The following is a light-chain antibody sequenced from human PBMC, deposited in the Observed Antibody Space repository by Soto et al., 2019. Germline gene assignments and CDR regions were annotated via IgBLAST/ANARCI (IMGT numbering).Light chain of an antibody. CDR2: EAS. CDR3: QQFSSYPLT. J-gene: IGKJ4*01. V-gene: IGKV3-20*01. Sequence: VLTQSPGTLSLSPGERATLSCRASQTVRSNYLAWYQQKPGQAPRLLIYEASSMATGIPGRFSGSGSGTNFTLTIGRLQPEDFAVYYCQQFSSYPLTFGAGTKVDNK. CDR1: QTVRSNY.